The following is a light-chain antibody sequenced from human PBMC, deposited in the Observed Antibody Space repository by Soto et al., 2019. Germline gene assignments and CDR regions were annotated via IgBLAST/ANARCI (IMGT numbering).Light chain of an antibody. CDR3: QQYFGAPLT. CDR1: QSVDNY. CDR2: AAS. J-gene: IGKJ4*01. V-gene: IGKV3-11*01. Sequence: ETVLTHSPATLSLPPGERASLACVASQSVDNYLDWYQQKPGQAPRLLIYAASSRATGIPDRFSGSGSGTDFTLTISRLEPEDFAVYYCQQYFGAPLTFGGGTKVDI.